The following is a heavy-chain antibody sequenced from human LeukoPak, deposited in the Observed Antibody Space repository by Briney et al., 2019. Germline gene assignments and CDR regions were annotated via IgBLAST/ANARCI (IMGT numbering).Heavy chain of an antibody. CDR1: GFTFSSYA. Sequence: GGSLRLSCAASGFTFSSYAMGWVRQTPGKGLEWVSAISGSGGFVYFADSVKGRFTISRDNSKNTLYLLMNSLRAEDTAIYSCAKVPNGGSWYYFDYWGQGTLVTVSS. D-gene: IGHD6-13*01. CDR2: ISGSGGFV. V-gene: IGHV3-23*01. J-gene: IGHJ4*02. CDR3: AKVPNGGSWYYFDY.